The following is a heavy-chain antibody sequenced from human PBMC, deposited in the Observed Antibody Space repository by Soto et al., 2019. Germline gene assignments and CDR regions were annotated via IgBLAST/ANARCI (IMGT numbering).Heavy chain of an antibody. V-gene: IGHV3-30*18. J-gene: IGHJ4*02. D-gene: IGHD5-18*01. CDR3: ANEDTAMVGLDY. Sequence: GGSLRLSCAASGFTFSSYGMHWVRQAPGKGLEWVAVISYDGSNKYYADSVKARFTISRDNSKNTLYLQMNSLRAEDTAVYYCANEDTAMVGLDYWGQGTLVTVSS. CDR2: ISYDGSNK. CDR1: GFTFSSYG.